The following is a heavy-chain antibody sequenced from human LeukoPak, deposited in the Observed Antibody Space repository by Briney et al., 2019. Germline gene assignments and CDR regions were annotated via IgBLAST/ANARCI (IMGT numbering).Heavy chain of an antibody. CDR2: IRYDGSNK. CDR3: ACRVVVIAAPFDY. CDR1: GFTFSTYG. V-gene: IGHV3-30*02. J-gene: IGHJ4*02. Sequence: GGSLRLSCVGSGFTFSTYGMHWVRETPGKGLEWVAFIRYDGSNKYYADSVKGRFTISRDNSKNTLYLQMNSLRAEDTALCYCACRVVVIAAPFDYWGQGTLVTVSS. D-gene: IGHD2-21*01.